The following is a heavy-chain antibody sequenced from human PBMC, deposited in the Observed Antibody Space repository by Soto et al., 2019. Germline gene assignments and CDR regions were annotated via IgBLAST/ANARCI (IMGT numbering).Heavy chain of an antibody. Sequence: PSQTLSLTCAISGDSFSSNSAAWNWIRQSPSRGLEWLGRTYYRSKWYNDYAVSVKSRITINPDTSKNQFSLQLYSVTPEDTAVYYCARDHPPPKYCSSTSCYANYYYYYYMDVWGKGTTVTVSS. CDR3: ARDHPPPKYCSSTSCYANYYYYYYMDV. D-gene: IGHD2-2*01. J-gene: IGHJ6*03. CDR1: GDSFSSNSAA. V-gene: IGHV6-1*01. CDR2: TYYRSKWYN.